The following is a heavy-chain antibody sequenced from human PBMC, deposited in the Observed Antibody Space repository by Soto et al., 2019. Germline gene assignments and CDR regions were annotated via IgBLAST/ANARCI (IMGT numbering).Heavy chain of an antibody. CDR3: ARYSGYPYYYYGMDV. D-gene: IGHD5-12*01. V-gene: IGHV5-51*01. CDR2: IYPGDSDT. J-gene: IGHJ6*02. CDR1: GYSFTSYW. Sequence: SGESLKISCKGSGYSFTSYWIGWVRQMPGKGLEWMGIIYPGDSDTRYSPSFQGQVTISADKSISTAYLQWSSLKASDTAMYYCARYSGYPYYYYGMDVWGQGTTVTVSS.